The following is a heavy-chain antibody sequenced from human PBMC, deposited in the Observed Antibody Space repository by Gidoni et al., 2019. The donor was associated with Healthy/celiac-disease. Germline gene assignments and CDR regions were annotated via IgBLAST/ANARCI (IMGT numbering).Heavy chain of an antibody. D-gene: IGHD3-10*01. Sequence: VQLVQSGAEVKKPGASVKVSCKGSGYTFTGYYMHWVRQAPGQGLEWMGWINPNSGGTNYAQKFQGWVTMTRDTSISTAYMELSRLRSDDTAVYYCARDSGSATSYYGMDVWGQGTTVTVSS. CDR2: INPNSGGT. V-gene: IGHV1-2*04. J-gene: IGHJ6*02. CDR1: GYTFTGYY. CDR3: ARDSGSATSYYGMDV.